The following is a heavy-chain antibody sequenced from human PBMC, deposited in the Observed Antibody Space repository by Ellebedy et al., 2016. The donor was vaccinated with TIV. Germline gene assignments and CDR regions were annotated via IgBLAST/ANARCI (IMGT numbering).Heavy chain of an antibody. D-gene: IGHD3/OR15-3a*01. CDR1: GYSFSTYW. Sequence: GESLKISCKGSGYSFSTYWVAWVRQLPGKGLEWMGIIYPADSDTRYSPSFQGQVTISADMSISTAYLQWSSLKPSETAMYYCARMFSTDFRVAWFDPWGQGTLVSVSS. CDR3: ARMFSTDFRVAWFDP. V-gene: IGHV5-51*01. J-gene: IGHJ5*02. CDR2: IYPADSDT.